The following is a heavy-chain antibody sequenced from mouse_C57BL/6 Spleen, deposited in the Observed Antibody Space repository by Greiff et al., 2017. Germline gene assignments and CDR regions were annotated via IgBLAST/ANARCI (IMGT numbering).Heavy chain of an antibody. CDR3: AREYYGRGAMGY. CDR1: GYTFTSYW. D-gene: IGHD1-1*01. J-gene: IGHJ4*01. CDR2: IYPGSGST. V-gene: IGHV1-55*01. Sequence: VQLQQPGAELVKPGASVKMSCKASGYTFTSYWITWVKQRPGQGLEWIGDIYPGSGSTNYNEKFKSKATLTVDTSSSTAYMQLSSLTSEDSAVYYCAREYYGRGAMGYWGQGTSVTVSS.